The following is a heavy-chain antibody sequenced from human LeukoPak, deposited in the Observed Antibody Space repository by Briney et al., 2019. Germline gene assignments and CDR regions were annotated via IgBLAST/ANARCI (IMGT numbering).Heavy chain of an antibody. D-gene: IGHD1-14*01. CDR3: ARVKGSGRVDYYYYYMDV. V-gene: IGHV4-31*03. CDR2: IYYSGST. Sequence: SQTLSLTCTVSGGSISSGGYYWSWIHQHPGKGLEWIGYIYYSGSTYYNPSLKSRVTISVDTSKNQFSLKLSSVTAADPAVYYCARVKGSGRVDYYYYYMDVWAKGTRVTVSS. CDR1: GGSISSGGYY. J-gene: IGHJ6*03.